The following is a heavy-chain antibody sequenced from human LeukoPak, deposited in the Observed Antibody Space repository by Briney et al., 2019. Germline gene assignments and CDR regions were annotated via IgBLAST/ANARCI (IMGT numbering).Heavy chain of an antibody. J-gene: IGHJ4*02. CDR2: IYPGDSDT. CDR1: GYIFPNYW. Sequence: GESLKISCKGSGYIFPNYWIGWVRQVPGKGLEWMGIIYPGDSDTRYSPSFEGQVTISADKSISTAYLQWSSLKASDTAMYYCGRLWGPDDGIDDWGQGTLVTVSS. CDR3: GRLWGPDDGIDD. V-gene: IGHV5-51*01. D-gene: IGHD7-27*01.